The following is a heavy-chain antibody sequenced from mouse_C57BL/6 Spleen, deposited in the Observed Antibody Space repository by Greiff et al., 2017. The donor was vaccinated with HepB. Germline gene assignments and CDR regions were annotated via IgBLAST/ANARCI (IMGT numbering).Heavy chain of an antibody. CDR2: IRNKANGYTT. J-gene: IGHJ2*01. CDR3: ARPCDSSGYYFDY. Sequence: EVKLMESGGGLVQPGGSLSLSCAASGFTFTDYYMSWVRQPPGKALEWLGFIRNKANGYTTEYSETVKGRFTISRDNSQSILYLQMNALKAEDSATYYCARPCDSSGYYFDYWGQGTTLTVSS. CDR1: GFTFTDYY. D-gene: IGHD3-2*02. V-gene: IGHV7-3*01.